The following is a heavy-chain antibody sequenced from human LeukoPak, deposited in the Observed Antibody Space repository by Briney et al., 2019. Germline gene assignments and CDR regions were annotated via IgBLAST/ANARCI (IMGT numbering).Heavy chain of an antibody. J-gene: IGHJ4*02. Sequence: PGGSLRLSCGASGFTFSNYAMSWVRQAPGKGLKWVAVTSFDGSDNYYADSVKGRFTISRDNSKNTLYLQMNSLRPDDTAVYYCARAPGTMIVVDYWGQGTLVTASS. CDR2: TSFDGSDN. CDR3: ARAPGTMIVVDY. V-gene: IGHV3-30*04. CDR1: GFTFSNYA. D-gene: IGHD3-22*01.